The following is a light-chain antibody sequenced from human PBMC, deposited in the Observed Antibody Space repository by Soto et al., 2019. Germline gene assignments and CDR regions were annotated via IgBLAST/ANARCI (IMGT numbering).Light chain of an antibody. Sequence: THFPLSLPVTAGVPASISCRPSQSLLHSNGYNYLDWYLQKPGQSPQLLIYLGSNRASGVPDRFSGSGSGTDFTLKISRVEADDVGVYYCMQALQTPPTFGQGTKVDIK. CDR1: QSLLHSNGYNY. V-gene: IGKV2-28*01. CDR2: LGS. J-gene: IGKJ1*01. CDR3: MQALQTPPT.